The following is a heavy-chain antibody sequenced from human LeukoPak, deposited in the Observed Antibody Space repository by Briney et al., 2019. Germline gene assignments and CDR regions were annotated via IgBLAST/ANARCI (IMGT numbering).Heavy chain of an antibody. Sequence: QPGRSLRLSCAASGFTFDDYAMHWVRQTPGKGLEWVSGISWNSGSIGYADSVKGRFNISRDNAKNSLYLQMNSLRAGDTAVYYCARGVLPIVGVATPYYFYYYMDVWGTGTTVTVSS. CDR3: ARGVLPIVGVATPYYFYYYMDV. D-gene: IGHD2/OR15-2a*01. CDR2: ISWNSGSI. J-gene: IGHJ6*03. CDR1: GFTFDDYA. V-gene: IGHV3-9*01.